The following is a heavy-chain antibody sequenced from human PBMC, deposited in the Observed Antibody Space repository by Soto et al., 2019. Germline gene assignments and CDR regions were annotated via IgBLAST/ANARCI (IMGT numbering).Heavy chain of an antibody. CDR3: ARGAAAGTLGPERASNYYYYYGMDV. CDR1: GYSFTSYW. J-gene: IGHJ6*02. CDR2: IDPSDSYT. D-gene: IGHD6-13*01. Sequence: GESLKISCKGSGYSFTSYWISWVRQMPGKGLEWMGRIDPSDSYTNYSPSFQGHVTISADKSISTAYLQWSSLKASDTAMYYCARGAAAGTLGPERASNYYYYYGMDVWGQGTTVTVYS. V-gene: IGHV5-10-1*01.